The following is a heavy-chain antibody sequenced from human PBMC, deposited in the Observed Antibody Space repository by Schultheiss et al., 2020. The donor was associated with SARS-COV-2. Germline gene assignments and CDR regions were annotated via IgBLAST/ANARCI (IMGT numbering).Heavy chain of an antibody. CDR2: IYHSGST. D-gene: IGHD3-22*01. J-gene: IGHJ4*02. CDR3: AREEVYYDSSGFGFGHDY. V-gene: IGHV4-38-2*02. CDR1: GYSISSGYY. Sequence: SETLSLTCAVSGYSISSGYYWGWIRQPPGKGLEWIGSIYHSGSTNYNPSLKSRVTISVDTSKNQFSLKLSSVTAADTAVYYCAREEVYYDSSGFGFGHDYWGQGTLVTVSS.